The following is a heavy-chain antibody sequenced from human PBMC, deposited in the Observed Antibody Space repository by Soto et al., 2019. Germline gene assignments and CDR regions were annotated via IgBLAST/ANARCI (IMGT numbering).Heavy chain of an antibody. CDR1: GGSISSYY. CDR2: IYYSGST. Sequence: SETLSLTCTVSGGSISSYYWSWIRQPPGKGLEWIGYIYYSGSTNYNPSLKSRVTISVDTSKNQFSLKLSSVTAADTAVYYCARGDYYYGSGNWFDPCGQGTLVTVSS. CDR3: ARGDYYYGSGNWFDP. J-gene: IGHJ5*02. V-gene: IGHV4-59*01. D-gene: IGHD3-10*01.